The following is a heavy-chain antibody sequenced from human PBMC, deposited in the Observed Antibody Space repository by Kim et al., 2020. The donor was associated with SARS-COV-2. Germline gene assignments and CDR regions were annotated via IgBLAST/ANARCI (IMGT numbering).Heavy chain of an antibody. D-gene: IGHD3-16*01. CDR2: INWDGDSA. V-gene: IGHV3-43D*03. J-gene: IGHJ4*02. CDR1: GFTFDDYA. Sequence: GGSLRLSCTASGFTFDDYAMHWVRQAPGKGLEWVSLINWDGDSAYYADSVRGRFTISRDNSKHSLYLQMSSLRPEDTAFYYCAKGRGSYYFDYWGQGTLVTVSS. CDR3: AKGRGSYYFDY.